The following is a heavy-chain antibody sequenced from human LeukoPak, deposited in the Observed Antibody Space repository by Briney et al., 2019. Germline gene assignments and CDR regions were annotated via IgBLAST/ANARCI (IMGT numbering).Heavy chain of an antibody. CDR2: INPNSGGT. J-gene: IGHJ4*02. Sequence: GASVKVSCKASGYSFTGYYMHWVRQAPGQGLEWMGRINPNSGGTNYAQKFQGRVTMTRDTSISTAYMELSRLRSDDTAVYYCARVLKYCTNGVCSPLGYWGQGTLVTVSS. CDR1: GYSFTGYY. D-gene: IGHD2-8*01. CDR3: ARVLKYCTNGVCSPLGY. V-gene: IGHV1-2*06.